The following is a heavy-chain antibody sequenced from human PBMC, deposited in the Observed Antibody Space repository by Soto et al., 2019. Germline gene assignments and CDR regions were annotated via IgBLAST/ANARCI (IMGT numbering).Heavy chain of an antibody. D-gene: IGHD1-26*01. J-gene: IGHJ6*02. CDR3: AREGGGSYWAYYYYGMDV. CDR1: GYTFTGYY. CDR2: INPNSGGT. Sequence: SVKVSCKASGYTFTGYYMHWVRQAPGQGLEWMGWINPNSGGTNYAQKFQGWVTMTRDTSISTAYMELSRLRSDDTAVYYCAREGGGSYWAYYYYGMDVWGQGTTVTVSS. V-gene: IGHV1-2*04.